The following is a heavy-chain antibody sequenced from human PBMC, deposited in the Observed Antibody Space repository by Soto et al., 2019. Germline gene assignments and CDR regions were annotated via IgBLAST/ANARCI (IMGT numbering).Heavy chain of an antibody. CDR1: GFTFSSYA. J-gene: IGHJ3*02. Sequence: QVQLVESGGGVVQPGRSLRLSCAASGFTFSSYAMHWVRQDPGKGLEWVAVISYDGSNKYYADSVKGRFTISRDNSKNTLYLQMNSLRAEDTAVYYCARSRRDAFDIWGQGTMVTVSS. V-gene: IGHV3-30-3*01. CDR2: ISYDGSNK. CDR3: ARSRRDAFDI.